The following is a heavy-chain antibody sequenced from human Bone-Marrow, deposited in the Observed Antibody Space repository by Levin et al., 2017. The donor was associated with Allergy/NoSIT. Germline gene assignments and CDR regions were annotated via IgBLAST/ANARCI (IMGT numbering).Heavy chain of an antibody. CDR1: GFTFSSSA. Sequence: QSGESLKISCAASGFTFSSSAMSWVRQAPGKGLEWVSATSGSGGSTYYADSVKGRFTISRDNSKNTLYLQMNSLRAEDTAVYYCAKDGDIAARLIDYWGQGTLVTVSS. D-gene: IGHD6-6*01. J-gene: IGHJ4*02. CDR3: AKDGDIAARLIDY. V-gene: IGHV3-23*01. CDR2: TSGSGGST.